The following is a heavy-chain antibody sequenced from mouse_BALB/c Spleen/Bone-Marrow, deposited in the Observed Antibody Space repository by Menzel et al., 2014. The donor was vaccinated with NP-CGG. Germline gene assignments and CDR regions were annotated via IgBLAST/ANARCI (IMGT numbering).Heavy chain of an antibody. CDR1: GFNIKDTY. D-gene: IGHD2-9*01. Sequence: EVQLQQSGAELVKPGASVKLSCIASGFNIKDTYMHWVKQRPEQGLEWIGRIDPANGNTKYDPKFQGKATITADTSSNTAYLQLSSLPSEDTAVYYCTTYYGSRFTYWGQGTLVTVSA. CDR2: IDPANGNT. V-gene: IGHV14-3*02. J-gene: IGHJ3*01. CDR3: TTYYGSRFTY.